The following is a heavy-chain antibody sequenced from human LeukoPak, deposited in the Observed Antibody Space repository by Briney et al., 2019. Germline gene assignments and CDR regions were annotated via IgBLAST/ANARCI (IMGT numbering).Heavy chain of an antibody. V-gene: IGHV3-48*01. CDR2: INLNSRTI. Sequence: GGSLRLSCAASGFSFSTYGMNWVRQAPGKGLEWVSYINLNSRTIDYADSVRGRFTISRDNARSTLYLQMNSLRAEDTAVYYCARTVGGSYPNWGQGTLVTVSS. J-gene: IGHJ4*02. CDR3: ARTVGGSYPN. D-gene: IGHD1-26*01. CDR1: GFSFSTYG.